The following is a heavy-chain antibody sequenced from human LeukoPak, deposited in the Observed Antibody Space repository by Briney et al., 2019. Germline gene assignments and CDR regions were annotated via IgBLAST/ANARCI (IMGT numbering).Heavy chain of an antibody. V-gene: IGHV3-7*05. CDR3: ARVSEIAARPYYYYGMDV. CDR2: IKQDGSEK. J-gene: IGHJ6*02. Sequence: GGSLRLSCAVSGFTFSNFDMNWVRQAPGKGLEWVANIKQDGSEKYYVDSVKGRFTISRDNAKNSLYLQMNSLRAEDTAVYYCARVSEIAARPYYYYGMDVWGQGTTVTVSS. D-gene: IGHD6-6*01. CDR1: GFTFSNFD.